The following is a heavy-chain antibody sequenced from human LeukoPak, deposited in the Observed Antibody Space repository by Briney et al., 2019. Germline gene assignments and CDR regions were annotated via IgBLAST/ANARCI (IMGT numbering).Heavy chain of an antibody. CDR1: GYTFTGYY. CDR3: AREVGYCSGGSCSDWFDP. Sequence: ASVKVSCKASGYTFTGYYMHWVRQAPGQGLEWMGWINPNSGGTNYAQKFQGRVTMTRDTSISTAYMELSRLRSDDTAVYYCAREVGYCSGGSCSDWFDPWGQGTLVTVLS. CDR2: INPNSGGT. V-gene: IGHV1-2*02. D-gene: IGHD2-15*01. J-gene: IGHJ5*02.